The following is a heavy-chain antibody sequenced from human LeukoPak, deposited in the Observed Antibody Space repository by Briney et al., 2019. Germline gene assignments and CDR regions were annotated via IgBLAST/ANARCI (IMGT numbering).Heavy chain of an antibody. CDR1: GFTLSSYW. CDR2: IKQDGSEK. J-gene: IGHJ6*03. CDR3: ARDRNDILTGYWGPYYYYYYMDV. V-gene: IGHV3-7*01. Sequence: GGSLRLSCAASGFTLSSYWMSWVRQAPGKGLEWVANIKQDGSEKYYVDSVKGRFTISRDNAKNSLYLQMNSLRAEDTAVYYCARDRNDILTGYWGPYYYYYYMDVWGKGTTVTISS. D-gene: IGHD3-9*01.